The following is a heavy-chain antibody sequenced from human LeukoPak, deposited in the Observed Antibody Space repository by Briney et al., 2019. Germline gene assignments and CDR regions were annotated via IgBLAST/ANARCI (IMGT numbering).Heavy chain of an antibody. D-gene: IGHD6-13*01. V-gene: IGHV4-34*01. CDR1: GGSFSVYY. CDR3: ASRIAAAGKGVY. Sequence: KPSETLSLTCAVYGGSFSVYYWSWIRQPPGKGLEWIGEINHSGSTNYNPSLKSRVTISVDTSKNQFSLKLSSVTAADTAVYYCASRIAAAGKGVYWGQGTLVTVSS. J-gene: IGHJ4*02. CDR2: INHSGST.